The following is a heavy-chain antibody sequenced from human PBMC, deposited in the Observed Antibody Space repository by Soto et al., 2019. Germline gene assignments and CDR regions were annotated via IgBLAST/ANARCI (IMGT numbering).Heavy chain of an antibody. D-gene: IGHD3-16*01. Sequence: QVQLVQSRAEVKNPGASVKVSCKASGYSFTRYGIAWARQAPGQGLAWMGWINTYNGNTNYAQNLQGRVTLTTDTPTTTAQMALTNPRSNDTAIYYCAKVDVYVTPSPQDVWGQGTTVIVSS. J-gene: IGHJ6*02. CDR2: INTYNGNT. CDR1: GYSFTRYG. CDR3: AKVDVYVTPSPQDV. V-gene: IGHV1-18*01.